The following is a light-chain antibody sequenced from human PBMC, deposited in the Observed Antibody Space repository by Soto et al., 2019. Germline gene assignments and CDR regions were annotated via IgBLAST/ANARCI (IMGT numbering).Light chain of an antibody. Sequence: DVQLTQSPSTLSASVGDRVAITCQASQNIVNYLNWFLHRPGKAPQLLISDASHLEPGVPSRFSGQRSWPDFTLIINNLQPEDFATYFCQQYEELPLTFGGGTRV. J-gene: IGKJ4*01. V-gene: IGKV1-33*01. CDR2: DAS. CDR1: QNIVNY. CDR3: QQYEELPLT.